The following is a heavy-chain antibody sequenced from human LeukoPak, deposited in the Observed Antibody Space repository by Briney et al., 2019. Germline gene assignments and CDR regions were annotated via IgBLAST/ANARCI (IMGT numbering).Heavy chain of an antibody. J-gene: IGHJ4*02. CDR3: ARSDCSGGSCYDY. CDR2: ISSSSSYI. CDR1: GFTFSSYS. V-gene: IGHV3-21*01. D-gene: IGHD2-15*01. Sequence: GGSLRLSCAASGFTFSSYSMNWVRQAPGKGLEWVSSISSSSSYIYYADSVKGRFTISRDNAKNSLYLQMNSLRAEDTAVYYCARSDCSGGSCYDYWAQGTLVTVSS.